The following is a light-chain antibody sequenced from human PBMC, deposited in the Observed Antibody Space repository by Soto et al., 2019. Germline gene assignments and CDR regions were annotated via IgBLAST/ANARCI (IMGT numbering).Light chain of an antibody. CDR1: QSISSW. CDR2: DAS. J-gene: IGKJ1*01. V-gene: IGKV1-5*01. CDR3: QRYNSYSG. Sequence: DIQMTQSPSTLSASVGDRVTITCRASQSISSWFAWYQQKPGKAPKLLIYDASSLESGVPSRFSGSGSGTESTLTISSLQPDYFATYYCQRYNSYSGFGQGTKVESK.